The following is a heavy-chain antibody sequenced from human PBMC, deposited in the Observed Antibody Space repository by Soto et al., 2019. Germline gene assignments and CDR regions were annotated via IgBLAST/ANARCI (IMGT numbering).Heavy chain of an antibody. Sequence: GGSLRLSCTASGFAFSQYDMSWVRQAPGKGLEWVSSIRSFDYRTNYADSVKGRFTISRDNSKSTLSLQMNSLRAEDTAVYYCAKDVESGWYEAFDYWGPGTLVTVSS. V-gene: IGHV3-23*01. D-gene: IGHD6-19*01. CDR2: IRSFDYRT. CDR1: GFAFSQYD. CDR3: AKDVESGWYEAFDY. J-gene: IGHJ4*02.